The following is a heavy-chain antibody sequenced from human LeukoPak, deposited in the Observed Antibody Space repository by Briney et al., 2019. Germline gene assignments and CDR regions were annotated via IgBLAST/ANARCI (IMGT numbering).Heavy chain of an antibody. Sequence: GGALRLSRTASGFTLSKYGMNWVRQAPGEGREWVSSIIDDGGSTYYADSVKGRFTISRDNSRNTLYLQMDSLRAEDTAVYYCAKRVPYSSSSVYFDSWGQGTLVTVSS. CDR3: AKRVPYSSSSVYFDS. CDR1: GFTLSKYG. V-gene: IGHV3-23*01. J-gene: IGHJ4*02. D-gene: IGHD6-6*01. CDR2: IIDDGGST.